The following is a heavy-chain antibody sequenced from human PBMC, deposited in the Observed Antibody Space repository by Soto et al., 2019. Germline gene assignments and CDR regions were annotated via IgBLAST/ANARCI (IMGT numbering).Heavy chain of an antibody. Sequence: ASVKVSCKASGGTFSSYAISWVRQAPGQGLEWMGGIIPIFGTANYAQKFQGRVTITADESTSTAYMELSSLRSEDTAVYYCARAPPPVEGIAVAGTWFDPWGQGTLVTVSS. CDR3: ARAPPPVEGIAVAGTWFDP. J-gene: IGHJ5*02. CDR1: GGTFSSYA. D-gene: IGHD6-19*01. CDR2: IIPIFGTA. V-gene: IGHV1-69*13.